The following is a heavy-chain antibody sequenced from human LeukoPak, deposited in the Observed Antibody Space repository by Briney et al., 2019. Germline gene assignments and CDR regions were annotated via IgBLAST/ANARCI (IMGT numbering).Heavy chain of an antibody. V-gene: IGHV3-30*18. CDR2: ILYDGSNE. J-gene: IGHJ4*02. D-gene: IGHD3-10*01. Sequence: PGGSLRFSCAASGFTFSSYGMHWLRQAPGQGLEWVALILYDGSNEYYADSVKGRFTISRDNSKNTLYLQMNSLRPEDTAVYYCAKDPSYGSGWGQGTLVTVSS. CDR1: GFTFSSYG. CDR3: AKDPSYGSG.